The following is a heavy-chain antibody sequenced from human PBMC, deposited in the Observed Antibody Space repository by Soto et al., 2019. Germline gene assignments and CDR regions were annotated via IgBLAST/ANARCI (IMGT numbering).Heavy chain of an antibody. J-gene: IGHJ5*02. CDR1: GGSISTTNW. CDR2: ILHIGST. D-gene: IGHD3-22*01. CDR3: ASGFDSDGLYNGGHP. Sequence: VQLQESGPGLVKPSGTLSLTCTVSGGSISTTNWWSGVRQSPGKGLEWIGEILHIGSTNYNPSLKSRVTISIDKSKNQFSRMLSSVTAADTAVYYCASGFDSDGLYNGGHPWGQGTLVSVSS. V-gene: IGHV4-4*02.